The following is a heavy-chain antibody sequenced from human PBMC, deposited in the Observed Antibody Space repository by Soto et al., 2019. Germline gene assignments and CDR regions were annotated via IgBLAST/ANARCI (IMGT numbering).Heavy chain of an antibody. Sequence: GGSLRLSCAASGFTFDDYAMHWVRQAPGKGLEWVSGLSWNSGIIGYADSVKGRFTISRDNAKNSLYLQMSSLRAEDTAVYYCARATDLDVWGQGTTVTVSS. V-gene: IGHV3-9*01. CDR3: ARATDLDV. CDR1: GFTFDDYA. J-gene: IGHJ6*02. CDR2: LSWNSGII.